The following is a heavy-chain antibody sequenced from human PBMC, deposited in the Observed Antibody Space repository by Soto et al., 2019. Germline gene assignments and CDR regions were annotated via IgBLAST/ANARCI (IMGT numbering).Heavy chain of an antibody. Sequence: SATLSLTCAVYGGSFSGYYWSWIRQPPGKGLEWIGEINHRGSTKYNPSLKSRVTISVDTSKKQFSLNLNSVTAADTAVYYCARGMGAENTFYYYYGMDVWGLGTTVT. CDR3: ARGMGAENTFYYYYGMDV. CDR2: INHRGST. D-gene: IGHD3-16*01. J-gene: IGHJ6*02. V-gene: IGHV4-34*01. CDR1: GGSFSGYY.